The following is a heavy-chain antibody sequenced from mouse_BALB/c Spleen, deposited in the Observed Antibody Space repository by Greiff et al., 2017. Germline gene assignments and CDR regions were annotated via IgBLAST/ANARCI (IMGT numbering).Heavy chain of an antibody. CDR2: IWAGGST. D-gene: IGHD1-1*01. J-gene: IGHJ2*01. V-gene: IGHV2-9*02. CDR3: ARGHGSSYGYFDY. CDR1: GFSLTSYG. Sequence: VQLQQSGPGLVAPSQSLSITCTVSGFSLTSYGVHWVRQPPGKGLEWLGVIWAGGSTNYNSALMSRLSISKDNSKSQVFLKMNSLQTDDTAMYYCARGHGSSYGYFDYWGQGTTLTVSS.